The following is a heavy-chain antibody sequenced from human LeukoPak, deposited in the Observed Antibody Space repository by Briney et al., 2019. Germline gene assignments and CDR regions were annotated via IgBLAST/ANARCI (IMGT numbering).Heavy chain of an antibody. J-gene: IGHJ5*02. CDR2: IIPIFGIA. CDR3: AREGYSYGNA. V-gene: IGHV1-69*04. Sequence: ASVKVSCKASGGTFSSYAISWVRQAPGQGLEWMGRIIPIFGIANYAQKFQGRVTITADKSTGTAYMELSSLRSEDTAVYYCAREGYSYGNAWGQGTLVTVSS. CDR1: GGTFSSYA. D-gene: IGHD5-18*01.